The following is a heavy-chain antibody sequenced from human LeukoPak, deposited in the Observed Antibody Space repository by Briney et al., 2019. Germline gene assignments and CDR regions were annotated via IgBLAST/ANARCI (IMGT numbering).Heavy chain of an antibody. J-gene: IGHJ6*03. CDR3: AKDGNIVATTLYYYYYMDV. V-gene: IGHV3-7*01. Sequence: PGGSLRLSCAASGFSFSSHWMSWVRQAPGKGLEWVANINQDGSEKQYVDSVKGRFTISRDNSKNTLYLQMNSLRAEDTAVYYCAKDGNIVATTLYYYYYMDVWGKGTTVTISS. CDR2: INQDGSEK. D-gene: IGHD5-12*01. CDR1: GFSFSSHW.